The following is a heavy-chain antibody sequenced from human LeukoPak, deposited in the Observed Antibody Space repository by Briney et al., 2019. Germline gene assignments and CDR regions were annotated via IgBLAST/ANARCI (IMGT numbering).Heavy chain of an antibody. CDR2: IWYDGSNK. J-gene: IGHJ4*02. CDR3: ARDHYDSSLVY. V-gene: IGHV3-33*01. Sequence: GGSLRLPCAASGFTFSSYGMHWVRQAPGKGLEWVAVIWYDGSNKYYADSVKGRFTISRDNSKNTLYLQMNSLRAEDTAVYYCARDHYDSSLVYWGQGTLVTVSS. D-gene: IGHD3-22*01. CDR1: GFTFSSYG.